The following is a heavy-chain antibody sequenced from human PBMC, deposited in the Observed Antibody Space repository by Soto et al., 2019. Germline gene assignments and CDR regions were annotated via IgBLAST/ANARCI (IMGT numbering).Heavy chain of an antibody. CDR3: VRQRGGYCVSVRCSGGYFSGMDV. Sequence: PGESLKICCKGCGDSFTSYWIGWLRQMPGKGLEWMGIIYPADSDTRYSPSFQGQVTISVDKSITTAYLQWSSLKASDTAMYYCVRQRGGYCVSVRCSGGYFSGMDVWGQGTTVTVSS. CDR1: GDSFTSYW. CDR2: IYPADSDT. V-gene: IGHV5-51*01. D-gene: IGHD2-2*01. J-gene: IGHJ6*02.